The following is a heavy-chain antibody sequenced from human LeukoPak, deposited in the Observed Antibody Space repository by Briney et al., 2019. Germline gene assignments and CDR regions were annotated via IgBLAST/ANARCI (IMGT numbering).Heavy chain of an antibody. CDR3: ARGPTARLGDY. Sequence: PGGSLRLSCAASGFTFSADSMSWVRHAPGKGLGWGSAIRGSGGDTYYADSVKGRFTISRDNAKNSLYLQMNSLRAEDTAVYYCARGPTARLGDYWGQGTLVTVSS. V-gene: IGHV3-21*01. CDR1: GFTFSADS. CDR2: IRGSGGDT. D-gene: IGHD6-6*01. J-gene: IGHJ4*02.